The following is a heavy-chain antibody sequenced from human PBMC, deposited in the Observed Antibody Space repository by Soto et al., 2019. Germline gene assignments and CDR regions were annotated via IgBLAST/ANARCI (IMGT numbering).Heavy chain of an antibody. CDR3: ETAIAAPFNNFDY. D-gene: IGHD6-25*01. CDR1: GFTFSTYW. V-gene: IGHV3-7*01. Sequence: EVQLVESGGDLVQPGGSLRLSCVASGFTFSTYWMTWVRQAPGMGLEWVAGIKEDASEELYVDSVKGRFSISRDNAKNSLYLQLNSLRADETAVYYCETAIAAPFNNFDYCCQGTLVTVSS. CDR2: IKEDASEE. J-gene: IGHJ4*02.